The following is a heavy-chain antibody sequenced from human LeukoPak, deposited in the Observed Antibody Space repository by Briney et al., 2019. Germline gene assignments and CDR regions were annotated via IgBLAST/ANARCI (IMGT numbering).Heavy chain of an antibody. V-gene: IGHV3-48*04. Sequence: GGSLRLSCAASGFTFSSYSMNWVRQAPGKGLEWLSYISSSSGTIYYADSVKGRFTISRDNAKNTLYLQMNSLRAEDTALYYCTSGDMVATPHWGQGTLVTVSS. CDR1: GFTFSSYS. J-gene: IGHJ4*02. CDR3: TSGDMVATPH. D-gene: IGHD5-12*01. CDR2: ISSSSGTI.